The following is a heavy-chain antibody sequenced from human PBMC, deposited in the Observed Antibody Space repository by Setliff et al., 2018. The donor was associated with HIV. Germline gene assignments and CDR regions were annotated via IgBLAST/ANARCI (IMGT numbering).Heavy chain of an antibody. CDR1: GFTFNNAW. CDR2: IKKSSDGGTP. Sequence: GGSLRLSCVASGFTFNNAWMNWVRQAPGKGLEWLGRIKKSSDGGTPDYAAPVKGRFTISRDDSKNTLYLQMNSLKTEDTAVYYCTSRYYYDSFLESGWGQGTLVTVSS. D-gene: IGHD3-22*01. V-gene: IGHV3-15*01. J-gene: IGHJ4*02. CDR3: TSRYYYDSFLESG.